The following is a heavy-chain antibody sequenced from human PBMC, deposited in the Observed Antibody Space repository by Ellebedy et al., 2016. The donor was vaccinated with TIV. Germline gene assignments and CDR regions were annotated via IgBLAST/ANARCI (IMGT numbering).Heavy chain of an antibody. V-gene: IGHV5-51*01. CDR2: IYPSDSYT. CDR3: AGGLVSDAFHI. CDR1: EYNFAFYW. Sequence: GESLKIPCQGSEYNFAFYWIAWVRQVPGKGLECMGIIYPSDSYTRYTPSFQGQVTISADKSLSAAYLQWNTLKASDSAMYFCAGGLVSDAFHIWGQGTMVTVSS. D-gene: IGHD3/OR15-3a*01. J-gene: IGHJ3*02.